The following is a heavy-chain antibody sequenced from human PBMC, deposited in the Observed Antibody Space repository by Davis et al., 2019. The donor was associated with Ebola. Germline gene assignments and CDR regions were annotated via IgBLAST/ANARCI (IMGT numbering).Heavy chain of an antibody. CDR2: ISSSGSTI. D-gene: IGHD3-10*01. Sequence: GESLKISCAASGFTFSNAWMSWVRQAPGKGLEWVSYISSSGSTIYYADSVKGRFTISRDNAKNSLYLQMNSLRAEDTAVYYCARERGDGYYYYGMDVWGQGTTVTVSS. CDR3: ARERGDGYYYYGMDV. V-gene: IGHV3-11*04. CDR1: GFTFSNAW. J-gene: IGHJ6*02.